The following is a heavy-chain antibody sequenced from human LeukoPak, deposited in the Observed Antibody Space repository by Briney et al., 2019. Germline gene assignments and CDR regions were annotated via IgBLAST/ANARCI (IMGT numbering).Heavy chain of an antibody. CDR1: GFTVNNNY. Sequence: GGSLRLSCAASGFTVNNNYMSWVRQAPGKGLEWVSAISGSGGSTYYADSVKGRFTISRDNSKNTLYLQMNSLRAEDTAVYYCAKDWQLGDYWGQGTLVTVSS. CDR3: AKDWQLGDY. J-gene: IGHJ4*02. D-gene: IGHD6-6*01. CDR2: ISGSGGST. V-gene: IGHV3-23*01.